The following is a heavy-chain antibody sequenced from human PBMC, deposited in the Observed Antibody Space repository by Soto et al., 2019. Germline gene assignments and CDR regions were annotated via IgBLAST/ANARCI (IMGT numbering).Heavy chain of an antibody. CDR1: GDSITSSNYY. V-gene: IGHV4-39*02. CDR2: IYYSGST. Sequence: QLQLQESGPGLVKPSETLSLTCTVSGDSITSSNYYWAWIRQSPGKGLEWVGSIYYSGSTYYNPSLKSRVTISVDTSKNHFSLRLSSVTAADTAVYYCARRRAGWGSYWGQGALVTVSS. D-gene: IGHD6-19*01. J-gene: IGHJ4*02. CDR3: ARRRAGWGSY.